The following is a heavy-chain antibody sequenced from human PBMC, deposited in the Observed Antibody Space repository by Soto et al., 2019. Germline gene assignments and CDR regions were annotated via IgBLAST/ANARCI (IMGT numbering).Heavy chain of an antibody. V-gene: IGHV4-59*08. CDR2: IHSRGHS. CDR3: ARHWDYDHDGADLFDP. D-gene: IGHD3-22*01. J-gene: IGHJ5*02. Sequence: QVQLQESGPGLVKPLETLSLTCTVSGGSMNNNYWSWIRQPPGKGLEWIAWIHSRGHSYSNPSLRSRCTMWIDTSKGRFSLKVPSVPAADTDVYCCARHWDYDHDGADLFDPWGHGTLVNVSS. CDR1: GGSMNNNY.